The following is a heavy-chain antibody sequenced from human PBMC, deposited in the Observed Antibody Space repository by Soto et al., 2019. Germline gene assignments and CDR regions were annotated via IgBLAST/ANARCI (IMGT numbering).Heavy chain of an antibody. CDR2: IIPIFGTA. D-gene: IGHD6-6*01. CDR3: ASQNPMSIAAPTNAFDI. CDR1: GGTFSSYA. J-gene: IGHJ3*02. Sequence: SVKVSCKASGGTFSSYAISWVRQAPGQGLEWMGGIIPIFGTANYAQKFQGRVTITADESTSTAYMELSSLRSEDTAVYYCASQNPMSIAAPTNAFDIWGQGTMVTV. V-gene: IGHV1-69*13.